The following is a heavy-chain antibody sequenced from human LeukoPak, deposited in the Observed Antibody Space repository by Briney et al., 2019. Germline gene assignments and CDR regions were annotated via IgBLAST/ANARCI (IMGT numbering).Heavy chain of an antibody. J-gene: IGHJ4*02. Sequence: ASVKVSCKASGYTFTSYGISWVRQAPGQGLEWMGWISAYNGNTNYAQKLQGRVTMTTDTSTSTAYMELRSLRSDAGAVYMWAGGAGGAEGFDYWGQGTLVTVSS. V-gene: IGHV1-18*01. CDR3: AGGAGGAEGFDY. CDR1: GYTFTSYG. D-gene: IGHD3-10*01. CDR2: ISAYNGNT.